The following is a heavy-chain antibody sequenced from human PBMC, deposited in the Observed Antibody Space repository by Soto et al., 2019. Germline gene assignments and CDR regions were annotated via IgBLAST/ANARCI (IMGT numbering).Heavy chain of an antibody. V-gene: IGHV4-59*11. CDR1: GASITIHH. CDR3: ARANQDSSGYYMIDY. D-gene: IGHD3-22*01. J-gene: IGHJ4*02. CDR2: IYYSGST. Sequence: PDTLPLTCTILGASITIHHCTLIRHHPGKGLEWIGYIYYSGSTNYNPSLKSRVTISVDTSKNQFPLKLSSVTSADTAVYYCARANQDSSGYYMIDYWGQGTLVTVS.